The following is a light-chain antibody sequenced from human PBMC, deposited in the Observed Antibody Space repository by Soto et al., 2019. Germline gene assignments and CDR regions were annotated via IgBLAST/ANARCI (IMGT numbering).Light chain of an antibody. CDR2: GAS. CDR1: RSVSSN. CDR3: QQYNNWPRT. V-gene: IGKV3-15*01. J-gene: IGKJ1*01. Sequence: EVAMTQSPATLSVSPGERATLSCRASRSVSSNLAWYQQKLGQAPRLLIYGASTRAPGIPDRFSAGGSGTEFTLTISSLQSEDFAVYYCQQYNNWPRTVGQGNKVDIK.